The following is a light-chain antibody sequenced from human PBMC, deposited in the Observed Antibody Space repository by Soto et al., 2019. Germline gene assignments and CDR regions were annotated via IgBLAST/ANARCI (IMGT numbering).Light chain of an antibody. CDR2: GAS. V-gene: IGKV3-20*01. J-gene: IGKJ3*01. CDR3: QQYGSSPFT. CDR1: QSVSSSY. Sequence: EIVLTQSPGTLYLYPGERATLSCRASQSVSSSYLAWYQQKPGQAPRPLIYGASSRATGIPDRFSGSGSGTDFTLTISRLEPEDFAVYYCQQYGSSPFTFGPGTKVDIK.